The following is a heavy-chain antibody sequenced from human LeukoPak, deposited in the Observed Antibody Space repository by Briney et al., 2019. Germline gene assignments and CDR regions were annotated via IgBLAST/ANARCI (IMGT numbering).Heavy chain of an antibody. D-gene: IGHD6-6*01. Sequence: PSETLSLTCTVSGGSINSYYWSWIRQPPGKGLEWIGYIHYSGGTNYNPSLKSRVTISVNTSKNQFSLKLRSVTAADTAVYYCAREYSSSSAEIDIWGQGTMVTVSS. CDR3: AREYSSSSAEIDI. V-gene: IGHV4-59*12. CDR1: GGSINSYY. J-gene: IGHJ3*02. CDR2: IHYSGGT.